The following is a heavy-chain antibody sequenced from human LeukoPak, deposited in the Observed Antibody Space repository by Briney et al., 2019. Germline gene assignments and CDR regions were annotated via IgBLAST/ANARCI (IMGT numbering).Heavy chain of an antibody. J-gene: IGHJ6*02. CDR2: INPNSGGT. CDR1: GYTFTGYY. V-gene: IGHV1-2*06. D-gene: IGHD2-15*01. Sequence: ASVKVSCKASGYTFTGYYMHWVRQAPGQGLEWMGRINPNSGGTNYAQKFQGRVTMTRDTSISTAYMELSRLRSDDTAVYYCARGGLLGYCSGGSCYSSPYGMDVWGQGTTVTVSS. CDR3: ARGGLLGYCSGGSCYSSPYGMDV.